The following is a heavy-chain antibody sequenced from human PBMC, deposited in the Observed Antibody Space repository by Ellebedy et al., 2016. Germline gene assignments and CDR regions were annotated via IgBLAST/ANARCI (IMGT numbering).Heavy chain of an antibody. Sequence: HTGGSLRLSCAASGFTFSSYWMHWVRQAPGKGLVWVSRISSDGSTTTNADSVRGRFTISRDNAKNTVYLQMSSLRAEDTAVYYCTRDFDYWGQGTLVTVSS. CDR2: ISSDGSTT. V-gene: IGHV3-74*01. CDR3: TRDFDY. CDR1: GFTFSSYW. J-gene: IGHJ4*02.